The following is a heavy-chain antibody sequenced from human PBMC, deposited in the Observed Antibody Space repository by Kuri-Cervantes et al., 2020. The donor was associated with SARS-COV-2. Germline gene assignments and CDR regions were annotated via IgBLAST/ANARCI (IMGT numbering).Heavy chain of an antibody. D-gene: IGHD3-10*01. CDR3: ARDGWFGELNFHYYGMDV. J-gene: IGHJ6*02. CDR1: GFTFSDYY. CDR2: ISSSGSTI. Sequence: GGSLRLSCAASGFTFSDYYMSWIRQAPGKGLEWVSYISSSGSTIYYADSVKGRFTISRDNAKNSLYLQMNSLRAEDTAVYYCARDGWFGELNFHYYGMDVWGQGTTVTVSS. V-gene: IGHV3-11*04.